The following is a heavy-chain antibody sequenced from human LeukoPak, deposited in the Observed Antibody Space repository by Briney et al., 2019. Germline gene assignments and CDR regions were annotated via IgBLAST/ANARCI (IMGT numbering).Heavy chain of an antibody. V-gene: IGHV3-66*01. CDR1: GFTFSSYW. J-gene: IGHJ1*01. CDR3: ARDRSGYFQN. D-gene: IGHD3-3*01. CDR2: IYSGGST. Sequence: GGSLRLSCAASGFTFSSYWMHWVRQAPGKGLEWVSVIYSGGSTYYADSVKGRFTISRDNSKNTLYLQMNSLRAEDTAVYYCARDRSGYFQNWGQGTLVTVSS.